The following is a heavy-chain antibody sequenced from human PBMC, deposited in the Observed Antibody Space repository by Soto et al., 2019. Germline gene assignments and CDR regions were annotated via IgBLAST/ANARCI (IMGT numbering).Heavy chain of an antibody. J-gene: IGHJ4*02. CDR3: ASSSGGSYYDY. V-gene: IGHV4-31*03. D-gene: IGHD2-15*01. Sequence: SETMSLTYSVSGASIVRYYWSWIRQHPGKGLEWIGYIYYSGSTYYNPSLKSRVTISVDTSKNQFSLKLSSVTAADTAVYYCASSSGGSYYDYWGQGTLVTVSS. CDR2: IYYSGST. CDR1: GASIVRYY.